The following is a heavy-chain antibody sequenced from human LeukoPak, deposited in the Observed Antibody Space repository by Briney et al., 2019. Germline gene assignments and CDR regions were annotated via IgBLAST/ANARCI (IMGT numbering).Heavy chain of an antibody. V-gene: IGHV3-48*04. CDR3: ARGAYSSGWAYFDH. D-gene: IGHD6-19*01. J-gene: IGHJ4*02. Sequence: GGSLRLSCAASAFTFSIYSMNWVRQAPGKGLEWISYISSDSSTTYYADSVKGRFTISRDNAKNSLYLHMDSLRAEDTTVYYCARGAYSSGWAYFDHWGQGTLVTVSS. CDR2: ISSDSSTT. CDR1: AFTFSIYS.